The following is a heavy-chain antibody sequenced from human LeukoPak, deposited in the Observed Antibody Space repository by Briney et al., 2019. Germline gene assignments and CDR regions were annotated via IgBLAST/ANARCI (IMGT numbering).Heavy chain of an antibody. Sequence: GGSLRLSCAASGFTFSSYWMSWVRQAPGRGLEWVANIKQDGSEKYYVDPVKGRFTISRDNAKNSLYLQMNNLRAEDTAVYYCARVLSAAADDFDYWGQGTLVTVSS. J-gene: IGHJ4*02. CDR2: IKQDGSEK. CDR3: ARVLSAAADDFDY. CDR1: GFTFSSYW. D-gene: IGHD6-25*01. V-gene: IGHV3-7*01.